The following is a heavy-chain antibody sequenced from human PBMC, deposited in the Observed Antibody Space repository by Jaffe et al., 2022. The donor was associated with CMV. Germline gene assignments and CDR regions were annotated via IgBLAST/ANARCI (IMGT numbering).Heavy chain of an antibody. D-gene: IGHD6-19*01. CDR3: AGGVMRVAGTLIFDY. V-gene: IGHV4-59*01. Sequence: QVQLQESGPGLVKPSETLSLTCTVSGGSISSYYWSWIRQPPGKGLEWIGYIYYSGSTNYNPSLKSRVTISVDTSKNQFSLKLSSVTAADTAVYYCAGGVMRVAGTLIFDYWGQGTLVTVSS. CDR1: GGSISSYY. CDR2: IYYSGST. J-gene: IGHJ4*02.